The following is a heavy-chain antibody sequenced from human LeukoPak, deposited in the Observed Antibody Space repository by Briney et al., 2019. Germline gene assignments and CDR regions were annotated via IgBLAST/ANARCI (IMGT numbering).Heavy chain of an antibody. CDR2: ISGSGGST. D-gene: IGHD1-26*01. CDR3: AKDLRLSWSFYHLDY. CDR1: EFTFSSYA. J-gene: IGHJ4*02. V-gene: IGHV3-23*01. Sequence: GGSLRLSCAASEFTFSSYAMSWVRQAPGKGLEWVSAISGSGGSTYYADSVKGRFTISRDNSKNTVHLQMNSLRAEDTAVYYCAKDLRLSWSFYHLDYWGQGTLVTVSS.